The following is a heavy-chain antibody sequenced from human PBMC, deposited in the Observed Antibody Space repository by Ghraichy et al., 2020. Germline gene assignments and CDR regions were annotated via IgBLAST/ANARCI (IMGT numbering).Heavy chain of an antibody. CDR1: GGSISSYY. J-gene: IGHJ4*02. CDR3: ATWGIRGSYYYFDY. V-gene: IGHV4-59*01. Sequence: SETLSLTCTVSGGSISSYYWSWIRQPPGKGLEWIGYIYYSGSTNYNPSLKSRVTISVDTSKNQFSLKLSSVTAADTAVYYCATWGIRGSYYYFDYWGQGTLVTVSS. D-gene: IGHD1-26*01. CDR2: IYYSGST.